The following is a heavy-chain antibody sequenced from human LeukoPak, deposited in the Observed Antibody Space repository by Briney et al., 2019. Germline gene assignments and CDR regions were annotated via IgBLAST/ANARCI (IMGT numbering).Heavy chain of an antibody. J-gene: IGHJ4*02. D-gene: IGHD3-10*01. CDR2: IYHSGST. Sequence: SETLSLTCTVSGGSISSSSYYWGWIRQPPGKGLEWIGSIYHSGSTYYNPSLKSRVTISVDTSKNQFSLKLSSVTAADTAVYYCAREGSHPLEANGEYYFDYWGQGTLVTVSS. CDR3: AREGSHPLEANGEYYFDY. CDR1: GGSISSSSYY. V-gene: IGHV4-39*07.